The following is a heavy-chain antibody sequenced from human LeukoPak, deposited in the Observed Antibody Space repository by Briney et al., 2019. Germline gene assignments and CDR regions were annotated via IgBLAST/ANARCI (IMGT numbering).Heavy chain of an antibody. CDR3: ARDCSGGSCLDGMDV. J-gene: IGHJ6*04. Sequence: ASVKGSCKASGYTFTSNGISWVRQAPGQGLEWMGWISAYNGNTNYAQKLQGRVTMTTDTSTSTAYMELRSLRSDDTAVYYCARDCSGGSCLDGMDVWGKGTTVTVSS. CDR2: ISAYNGNT. D-gene: IGHD2-15*01. CDR1: GYTFTSNG. V-gene: IGHV1-18*04.